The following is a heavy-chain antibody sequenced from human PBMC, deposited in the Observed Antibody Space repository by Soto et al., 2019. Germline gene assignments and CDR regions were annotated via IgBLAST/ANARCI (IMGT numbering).Heavy chain of an antibody. CDR1: GGSISSSSYY. V-gene: IGHV4-39*01. J-gene: IGHJ6*03. CDR3: ASFVYCSGGSCYSGVGYMDV. Sequence: SETLSLTCTVSGGSISSSSYYWGWIRQPPGKGLEWIGSIYYSGSTYYNPSLKSRVTMSVDTSKNQFSLKLSSVTAADTAVYYCASFVYCSGGSCYSGVGYMDVWGKGTTVTVS. CDR2: IYYSGST. D-gene: IGHD2-15*01.